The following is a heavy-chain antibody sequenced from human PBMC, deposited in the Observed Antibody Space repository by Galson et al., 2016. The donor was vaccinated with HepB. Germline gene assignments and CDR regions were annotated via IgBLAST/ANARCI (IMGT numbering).Heavy chain of an antibody. Sequence: SLRLSCAAFGFTFSSYAVSWVRQAPGKGLEWVSAISGRGGSTYYADSVKGRFTISRDNSKNTVYLQMNSLRAGDTAVYYCAKEGDYSYDYYSMDVWGQGTTVTVSS. CDR1: GFTFSSYA. J-gene: IGHJ6*02. CDR3: AKEGDYSYDYYSMDV. CDR2: ISGRGGST. D-gene: IGHD4-17*01. V-gene: IGHV3-23*01.